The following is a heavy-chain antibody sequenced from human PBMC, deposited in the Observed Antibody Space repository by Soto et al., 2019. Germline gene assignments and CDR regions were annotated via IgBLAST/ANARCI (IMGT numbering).Heavy chain of an antibody. CDR2: IDPSDSYT. J-gene: IGHJ3*02. Sequence: GESLKISCKGSGYSFTSYWISWVRQMPEKGLEWMGRIDPSDSYTNYSPSFQGHVTISADKSISTAYLQWSSLKASDTAMYYCARRGYYYDSSGYYPSAFDIWGQGTMVTVSS. D-gene: IGHD3-22*01. CDR3: ARRGYYYDSSGYYPSAFDI. CDR1: GYSFTSYW. V-gene: IGHV5-10-1*01.